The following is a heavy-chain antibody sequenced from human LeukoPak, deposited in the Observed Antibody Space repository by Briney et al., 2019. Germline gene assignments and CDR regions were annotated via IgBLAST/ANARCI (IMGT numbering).Heavy chain of an antibody. V-gene: IGHV1-18*01. CDR3: ATEPTGLWFGNHALDF. CDR1: GYTFTSHD. CDR2: ISAYNGNA. D-gene: IGHD3-10*01. J-gene: IGHJ3*01. Sequence: ASVKVSCKASGYTFTSHDINWVRQAPGQGLEWMGWISAYNGNANYAHNLQGRVTITADKSTSTAYMELRSLTSEDTAVYYCATEPTGLWFGNHALDFWGLGTMVTVS.